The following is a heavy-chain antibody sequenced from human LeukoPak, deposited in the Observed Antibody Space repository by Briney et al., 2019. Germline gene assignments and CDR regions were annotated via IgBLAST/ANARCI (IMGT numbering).Heavy chain of an antibody. CDR3: ARDNSMGDSAWWFDP. CDR2: INPSGDNT. CDR1: GYTFTHNF. Sequence: ASVNVSCTASGYTFTHNFMHWVRQAPGQGLEWMGIINPSGDNTWYAQKFQGRVTMTRDMATSTDYMEVNSLRSEDTAVYYCARDNSMGDSAWWFDPWGQGTLVTVSS. V-gene: IGHV1-46*01. J-gene: IGHJ5*02. D-gene: IGHD5-12*01.